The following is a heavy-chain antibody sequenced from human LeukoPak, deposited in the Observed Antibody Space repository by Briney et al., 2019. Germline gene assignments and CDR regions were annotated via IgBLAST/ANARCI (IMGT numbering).Heavy chain of an antibody. Sequence: PETLSLTCTVSGGSISSYYWSWIRQPAGKGLEWIGRIYTSGSTYYNPSLKSRVTTSVDTSKNQFSLKLSSVTAADTAVYYCARDRRDWGAFDIWGQGTMVTVSS. CDR3: ARDRRDWGAFDI. D-gene: IGHD3-16*01. V-gene: IGHV4-4*07. CDR2: IYTSGST. J-gene: IGHJ3*02. CDR1: GGSISSYY.